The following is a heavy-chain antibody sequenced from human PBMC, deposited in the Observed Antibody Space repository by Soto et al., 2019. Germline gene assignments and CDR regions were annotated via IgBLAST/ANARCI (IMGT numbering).Heavy chain of an antibody. CDR3: ARGVRFLEDGGYYYGMDV. CDR2: INHSGST. Sequence: SETLSLTFAVYGGSFSGYYWSWIRQPPGKWLEWIGEINHSGSTNYNPSLKSRVTISVDTSKNQFSLKLSSVTDADTAVYYCARGVRFLEDGGYYYGMDVWGQGTTVTVSS. CDR1: GGSFSGYY. D-gene: IGHD3-3*01. V-gene: IGHV4-34*01. J-gene: IGHJ6*02.